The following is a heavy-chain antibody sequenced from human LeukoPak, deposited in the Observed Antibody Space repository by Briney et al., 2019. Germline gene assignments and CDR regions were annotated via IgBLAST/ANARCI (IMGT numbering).Heavy chain of an antibody. V-gene: IGHV3-30*04. J-gene: IGHJ3*02. D-gene: IGHD3-22*01. CDR3: ARTVTMTPNAFDI. CDR2: ISYDGSNK. Sequence: PGGSLRLSCAASGFTFSSYAMHWVRQAPGKGLEWVAVISYDGSNKYYADSVKGRFTISRDNSKNTLYLQMNSLRAEDTAVYYCARTVTMTPNAFDIWGQGTMVTVSS. CDR1: GFTFSSYA.